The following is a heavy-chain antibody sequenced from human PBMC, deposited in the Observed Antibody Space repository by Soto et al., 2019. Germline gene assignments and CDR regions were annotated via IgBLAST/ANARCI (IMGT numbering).Heavy chain of an antibody. CDR1: GYTFTGYY. CDR3: AVTMVRGVIYGMDV. J-gene: IGHJ6*02. V-gene: IGHV1-2*04. CDR2: INPNSGGT. D-gene: IGHD3-10*01. Sequence: GASVKVSCKASGYTFTGYYMHWVRQAPGQGLEWMGWINPNSGGTNYAQKFQGWVTMTRDTSISTAYMELSRLRSDDTAVYYCAVTMVRGVIYGMDVWGQGTTVIVSS.